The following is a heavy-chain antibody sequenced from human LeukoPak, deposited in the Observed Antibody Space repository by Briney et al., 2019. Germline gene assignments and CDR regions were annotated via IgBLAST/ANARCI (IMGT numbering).Heavy chain of an antibody. Sequence: PGASLQISCETSGSIFTNYWIGWGRQLPGKGLEWMGIIYPDDSDTKYSPSFQGQVTISADKSISPAYLQWSSLKASDTAMYFCARLDGVVVAATLGYWGQGTLVTVSS. V-gene: IGHV5-51*01. D-gene: IGHD2-15*01. J-gene: IGHJ4*02. CDR2: IYPDDSDT. CDR1: GSIFTNYW. CDR3: ARLDGVVVAATLGY.